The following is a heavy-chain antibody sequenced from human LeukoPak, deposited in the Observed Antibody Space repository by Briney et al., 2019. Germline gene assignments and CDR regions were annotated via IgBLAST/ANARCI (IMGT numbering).Heavy chain of an antibody. CDR2: IYYSGST. V-gene: IGHV4-59*01. CDR3: ARGRAFDI. J-gene: IGHJ3*02. CDR1: GGSSSSYY. Sequence: SETLSLTCTVSGGSSSSYYWSWIRQPPWKGLEWIGYIYYSGSTNYNPSLKSRVTISVDTSKNQFSLKLSSVPAADTAVYYCARGRAFDIWGQGTMVTVSS.